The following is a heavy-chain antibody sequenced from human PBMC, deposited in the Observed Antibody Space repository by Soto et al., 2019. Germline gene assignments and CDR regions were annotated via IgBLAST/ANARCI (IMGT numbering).Heavy chain of an antibody. CDR2: INPQTGGT. D-gene: IGHD2-2*01. CDR3: ARERYQVISDGMDV. V-gene: IGHV1-2*02. CDR1: GYTFTGYY. Sequence: ASVKVSCKASGYTFTGYYIHWVREAPGQGLEWMGWINPQTGGTSYAQKFQGRVTLSRDTSINTAYLEVSRLRFDDATVYFCARERYQVISDGMDVWGQGTTVTVSS. J-gene: IGHJ6*02.